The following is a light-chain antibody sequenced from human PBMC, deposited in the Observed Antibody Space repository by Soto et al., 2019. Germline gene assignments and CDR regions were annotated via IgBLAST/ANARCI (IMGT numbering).Light chain of an antibody. CDR1: SSDVGSHNF. J-gene: IGLJ3*02. Sequence: QSVLTQPASVSGSPGQSITISCTGTSSDVGSHNFVSWYQQHPGKAPKLMIYGVRERPSGVSNRFSGSKSGNTASLTISGLQAEDEADYYCCSDAGSLTWVFGGVTKLTVL. V-gene: IGLV2-23*02. CDR3: CSDAGSLTWV. CDR2: GVR.